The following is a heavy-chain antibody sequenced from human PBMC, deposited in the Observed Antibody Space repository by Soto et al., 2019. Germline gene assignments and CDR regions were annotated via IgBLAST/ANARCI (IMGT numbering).Heavy chain of an antibody. CDR1: GYTLTELS. Sequence: SCKVSGYTLTELSIHWVRQAPGKGLEWVAVISYDGSNKYYADSVKGRFTISRDNSKNTLYLQMNSLRAEDTAVYYCAKDRGYSYGFPNYWGQGTLVTVSS. D-gene: IGHD5-18*01. J-gene: IGHJ4*02. CDR3: AKDRGYSYGFPNY. V-gene: IGHV3-30*18. CDR2: ISYDGSNK.